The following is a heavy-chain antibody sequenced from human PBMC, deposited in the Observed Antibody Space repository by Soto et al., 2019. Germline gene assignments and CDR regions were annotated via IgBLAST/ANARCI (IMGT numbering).Heavy chain of an antibody. CDR3: AKRDGWEVFGVVAKGHFDY. Sequence: GGSLRLSCAASGFTFSSYAMSWVRQAPGKGLEWVSAISGSGGSTYYADSVKGRFTISRDNSKNTLYLQMNSLRAEDTAVYYCAKRDGWEVFGVVAKGHFDYWGQGTLVTVSS. CDR1: GFTFSSYA. J-gene: IGHJ4*02. V-gene: IGHV3-23*01. D-gene: IGHD3-3*01. CDR2: ISGSGGST.